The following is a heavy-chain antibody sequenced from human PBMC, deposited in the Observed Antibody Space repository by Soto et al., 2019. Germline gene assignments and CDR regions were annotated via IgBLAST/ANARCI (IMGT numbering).Heavy chain of an antibody. CDR3: ARDGDIVVVPAANLYYYYGMDV. CDR2: ISSSSSYT. V-gene: IGHV3-11*05. Sequence: LSLTCTVSGGSISSGGYYWSWIRQHPGKGLEWVSYISSSSSYTNYADSVKGRFTISRDNAKNSLYLQMNSLRAEDTAVYYCARDGDIVVVPAANLYYYYGMDVWGQGTTVTVSS. CDR1: GGSISSGGYY. D-gene: IGHD2-2*01. J-gene: IGHJ6*02.